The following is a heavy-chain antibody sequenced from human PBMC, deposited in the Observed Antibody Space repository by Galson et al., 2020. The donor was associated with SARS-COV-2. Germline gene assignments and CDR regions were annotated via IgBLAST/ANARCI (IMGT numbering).Heavy chain of an antibody. V-gene: IGHV1-2*02. J-gene: IGHJ6*02. D-gene: IGHD1-7*01. Sequence: ASVKVSCKASGYTFTGNFIHWVRQAPGQGLEWMGWIDPRSGDTKYTQKFQGRVTMTRDSSINTVYMELSRLRSDDTAVYYCARDFRRWNYELGLYYNAMDVWGQGTTVTVSS. CDR2: IDPRSGDT. CDR1: GYTFTGNF. CDR3: ARDFRRWNYELGLYYNAMDV.